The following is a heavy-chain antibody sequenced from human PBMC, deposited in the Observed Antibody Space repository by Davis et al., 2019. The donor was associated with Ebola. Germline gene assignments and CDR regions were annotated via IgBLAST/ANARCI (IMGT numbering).Heavy chain of an antibody. J-gene: IGHJ3*02. V-gene: IGHV1-46*01. D-gene: IGHD2-21*02. CDR1: GYTFTSYY. Sequence: ASVKVSCKASGYTFTSYYMHWVRQAPGQGLEWMGLINPSGGSTSYAQKFQGRVTMTRDTSTSTVYMELSSLRSEDTAVYYCAREGGGPVVTAIPASNSDNQDAFDIWGQGTMVTVSS. CDR2: INPSGGST. CDR3: AREGGGPVVTAIPASNSDNQDAFDI.